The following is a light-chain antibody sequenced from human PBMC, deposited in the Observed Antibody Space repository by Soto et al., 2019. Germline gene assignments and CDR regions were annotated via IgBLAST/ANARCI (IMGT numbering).Light chain of an antibody. CDR1: SGDVGGYNY. J-gene: IGLJ3*02. CDR3: TSYTSSGPWV. Sequence: QSALTQPASVSGSPGQSITISCTGTSGDVGGYNYVSWYQLDPGEAPKLIIYEVNNRPSGVSNRFSGSKSGNTASLTISGLQAEDEADYYCTSYTSSGPWVFGGGTKLTVL. CDR2: EVN. V-gene: IGLV2-14*01.